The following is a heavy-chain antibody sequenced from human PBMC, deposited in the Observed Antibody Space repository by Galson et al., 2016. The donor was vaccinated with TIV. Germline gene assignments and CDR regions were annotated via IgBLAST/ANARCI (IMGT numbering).Heavy chain of an antibody. CDR3: ARDRRHCGNECYLYYYYGMDV. CDR2: IFSGGST. V-gene: IGHV3-66*02. CDR1: GFTVTDNY. D-gene: IGHD2-21*01. Sequence: SLRLSCAASGFTVTDNYMTWVRQAPGKGLEWVSLIFSGGSTTYADSVRGRFTISRDNSKNTVYLQMNSLRAEDTAVYYCARDRRHCGNECYLYYYYGMDVWGQGTTVTVS. J-gene: IGHJ6*02.